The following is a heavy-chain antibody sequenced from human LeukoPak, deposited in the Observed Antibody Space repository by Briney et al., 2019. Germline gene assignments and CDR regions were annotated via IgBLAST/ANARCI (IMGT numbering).Heavy chain of an antibody. CDR1: GFTFSSYA. CDR2: ISGSGGST. Sequence: PGGSLRLSCAASGFTFSSYAMSWVRQAPGKGLEWVSAISGSGGSTYYADSVKGRFTISRDNSKNTLYLQMNSLRAEDTAVYYCARDPYSSSWYYREYYGMDVWGQGTTVTVSS. D-gene: IGHD6-13*01. V-gene: IGHV3-23*01. J-gene: IGHJ6*02. CDR3: ARDPYSSSWYYREYYGMDV.